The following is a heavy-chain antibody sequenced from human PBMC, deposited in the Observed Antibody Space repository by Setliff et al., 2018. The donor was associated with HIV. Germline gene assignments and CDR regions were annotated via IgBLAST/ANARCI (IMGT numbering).Heavy chain of an antibody. CDR1: GGSLSSHF. CDR3: ARRLGATVFYYFDY. V-gene: IGHV4-59*11. CDR2: VSYSGST. Sequence: TLSLTCTVSGGSLSSHFWSWIRQPPGKGLEWIGTVSYSGSTNYNPSLKSRVTISVDTSENQFSLKLSSVTAADTAVYYCARRLGATVFYYFDYWGQGTLVTVSS. D-gene: IGHD3-16*01. J-gene: IGHJ4*02.